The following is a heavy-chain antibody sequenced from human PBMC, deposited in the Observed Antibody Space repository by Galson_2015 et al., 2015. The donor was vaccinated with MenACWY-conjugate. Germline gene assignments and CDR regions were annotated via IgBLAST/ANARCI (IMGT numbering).Heavy chain of an antibody. CDR1: GGSISSSY. J-gene: IGHJ3*02. CDR3: ARYRTPQYYYDSRGFDAFDI. CDR2: IYYRGST. V-gene: IGHV4-59*01. Sequence: SETLSLTCTVSGGSISSSYWSWIRQPPGKGLEWIGYIYYRGSTNYNPSLKSRVTISVDTSKNQFSLRLSSVTAADTAVYYCARYRTPQYYYDSRGFDAFDIWGQGTVVTVSS. D-gene: IGHD3-22*01.